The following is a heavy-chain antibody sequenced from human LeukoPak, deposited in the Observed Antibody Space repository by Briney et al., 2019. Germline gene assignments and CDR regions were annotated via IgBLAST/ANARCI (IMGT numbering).Heavy chain of an antibody. D-gene: IGHD2-15*01. CDR2: IKQDGSEK. V-gene: IGHV3-7*03. CDR3: ARAPYCIGGSCRFDY. J-gene: IGHJ4*02. Sequence: PGGSLRLSCAVSGFTSSSYWMSWVRQAPGRGLEWVANIKQDGSEKYYVDSVKGRFTISRDNAKNSLYLQMNSLRAEDRAVYYCARAPYCIGGSCRFDYWGQGTLVTVSS. CDR1: GFTSSSYW.